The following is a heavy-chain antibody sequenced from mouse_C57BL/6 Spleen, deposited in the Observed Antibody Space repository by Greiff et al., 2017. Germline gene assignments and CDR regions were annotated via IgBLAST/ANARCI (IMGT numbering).Heavy chain of an antibody. CDR1: GFTFSSYA. J-gene: IGHJ2*01. Sequence: EVKLVESGGGLVKPGGSLKLSCAASGFTFSSYAMSWVRQTPEKRLEWVATISDCGSYTYYPDKVKGRFTISRDNAKNNLYLQMNHLKSEDTAMYYCARDDGSGDYWGQGTTLTVAS. V-gene: IGHV5-4*01. D-gene: IGHD1-1*01. CDR2: ISDCGSYT. CDR3: ARDDGSGDY.